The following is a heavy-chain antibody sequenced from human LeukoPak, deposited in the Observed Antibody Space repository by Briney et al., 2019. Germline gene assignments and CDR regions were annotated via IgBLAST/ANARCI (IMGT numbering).Heavy chain of an antibody. CDR2: INHSGST. CDR3: ARGLGSTILGVVIAAAGHFDY. J-gene: IGHJ4*02. D-gene: IGHD3-3*01. V-gene: IGHV4-34*01. Sequence: SETLSLTCAVYGGSFSGYYWSWIRQPPGKGLEWIGEINHSGSTNYNPSLKSRVTISVDTSKNQFSLKLSSVTAADTAVYYCARGLGSTILGVVIAAAGHFDYWGQGTLVTVSS. CDR1: GGSFSGYY.